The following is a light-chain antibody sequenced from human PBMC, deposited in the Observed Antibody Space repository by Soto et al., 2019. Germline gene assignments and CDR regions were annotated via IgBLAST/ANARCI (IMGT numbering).Light chain of an antibody. V-gene: IGKV1-5*01. CDR2: DAS. Sequence: GDRVTITCRASQSISSWLAWYQQKPGKAPKLLIYDASSRATGIPDRFSGSGSGTDFTLTISRLEPEDFAVYYCQQFSSYPLTFGGGTKVDIK. J-gene: IGKJ4*01. CDR3: QQFSSYPLT. CDR1: QSISSW.